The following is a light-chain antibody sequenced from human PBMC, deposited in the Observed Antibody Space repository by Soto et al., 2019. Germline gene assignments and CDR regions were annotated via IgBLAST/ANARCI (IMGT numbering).Light chain of an antibody. CDR3: QQYNNWPQT. V-gene: IGKV3-15*01. J-gene: IGKJ1*01. CDR1: PTVSSN. Sequence: ILLRRSRATLSVSPGERATRTCRASPTVSSNLAWYQQKPGQAPRLLIYGASTRATGIPARFSGSGSGTEFTLTISSLQSEDFAVYYCQQYNNWPQTFGQGTKVAIK. CDR2: GAS.